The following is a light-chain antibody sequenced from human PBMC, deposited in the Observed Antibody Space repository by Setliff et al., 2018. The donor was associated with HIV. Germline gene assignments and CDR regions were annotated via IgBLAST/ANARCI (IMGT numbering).Light chain of an antibody. CDR3: CSYSRGSTYV. CDR2: DVN. Sequence: SVLTQPASVTGAPGQSITISCTGTSNDIGRFNYVSWYKQFPGKGPTLVIFDVNQRPSGVSNRFSGSKSGNIASLIISGLQAEDEADYFCCSYSRGSTYVFGTGTKVTVL. CDR1: SNDIGRFNY. J-gene: IGLJ1*01. V-gene: IGLV2-14*03.